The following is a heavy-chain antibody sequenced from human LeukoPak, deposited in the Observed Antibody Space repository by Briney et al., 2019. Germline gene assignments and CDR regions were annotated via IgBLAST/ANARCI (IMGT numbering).Heavy chain of an antibody. CDR2: IYTSGST. CDR1: GGSISSYY. CDR3: ARANDFWSGYYVGWFDP. Sequence: PSQTLSLTCTVSGGSISSYYWSWIRQPAGKGLEWIGRIYTSGSTNYNPSLKSRVTMSVDTSKNQFSLKLSSVTAADTAVYYCARANDFWSGYYVGWFDPWGQGTLVTVSS. J-gene: IGHJ5*02. V-gene: IGHV4-4*07. D-gene: IGHD3-3*01.